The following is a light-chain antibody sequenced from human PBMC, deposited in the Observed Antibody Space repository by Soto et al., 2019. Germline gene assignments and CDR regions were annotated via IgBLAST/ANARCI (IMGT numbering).Light chain of an antibody. V-gene: IGKV1-27*01. CDR3: QRYISAPFT. CDR1: QGISKY. CDR2: AAS. J-gene: IGKJ3*01. Sequence: DIQMTQSPSSLSASVGDRVTITCRASQGISKYLAWYQQKPGKVPKLLIYAASTLQSGVPSRFSGSGSGTDFTLTISSLQPEDVATYYCQRYISAPFTFGPGTSVDIK.